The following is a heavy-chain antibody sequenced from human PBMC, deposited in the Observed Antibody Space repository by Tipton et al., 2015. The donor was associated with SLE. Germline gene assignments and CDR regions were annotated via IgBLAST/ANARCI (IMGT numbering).Heavy chain of an antibody. CDR3: AKDPRIYGEGWHAFDI. D-gene: IGHD3-10*01. V-gene: IGHV3-9*01. CDR2: ILYDSGNR. Sequence: SLRLSCAVAGFTFDDYAMNWVRQAPGQGLEWVAVILYDSGNRFYADSVKGRFTVSRDNAKKSLYLQMNSLRAEDTALYYCAKDPRIYGEGWHAFDIWGQGTRVTVSS. J-gene: IGHJ3*02. CDR1: GFTFDDYA.